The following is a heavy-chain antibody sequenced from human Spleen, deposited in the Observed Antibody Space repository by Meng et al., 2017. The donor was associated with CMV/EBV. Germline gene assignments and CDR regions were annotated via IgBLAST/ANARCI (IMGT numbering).Heavy chain of an antibody. V-gene: IGHV4-4*07. J-gene: IGHJ4*02. CDR1: VGSTRSYY. CDR3: ARDILKQLALRDY. Sequence: EHLPGSGHGSVRPSETLPSTATVSVGSTRSYYWSWIRQPAGKGLEWIGRIYTSGSTNYNPSLKSRVTMSVDTSKNQFSLKLSSVTAADTAVYYCARDILKQLALRDYWGQGTLVTVSS. D-gene: IGHD6-6*01. CDR2: IYTSGST.